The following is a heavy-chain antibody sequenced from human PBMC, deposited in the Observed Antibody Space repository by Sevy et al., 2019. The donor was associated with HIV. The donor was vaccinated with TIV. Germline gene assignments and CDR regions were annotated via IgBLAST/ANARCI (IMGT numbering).Heavy chain of an antibody. CDR2: KNPNSGNT. CDR3: AAGVTVFGAFDV. Sequence: ASVKVSCKASGYTFTSDDINWVRQAPGQGLEGVGWKNPNSGNTGYAPKFQGGLTITRDTSTSTAYMERGSLGSEDTAVYYCAAGVTVFGAFDVWGQGTLVTVSS. J-gene: IGHJ3*01. V-gene: IGHV1-8*01. D-gene: IGHD2-21*02. CDR1: GYTFTSDD.